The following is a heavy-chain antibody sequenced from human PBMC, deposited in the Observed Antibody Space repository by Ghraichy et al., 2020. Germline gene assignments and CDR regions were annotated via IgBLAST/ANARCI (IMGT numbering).Heavy chain of an antibody. D-gene: IGHD3-3*01. Sequence: ASVKVSCKASGYTFTGYYMHWVRQAPGQGLKWMGWINPNSGGTNYAQKFQGRVTMTRDTSISTAYMELSRLRSDDTAVYYCARDASITIFGVVIAPLDYWGQGTLVTVSS. J-gene: IGHJ4*02. CDR1: GYTFTGYY. V-gene: IGHV1-2*02. CDR2: INPNSGGT. CDR3: ARDASITIFGVVIAPLDY.